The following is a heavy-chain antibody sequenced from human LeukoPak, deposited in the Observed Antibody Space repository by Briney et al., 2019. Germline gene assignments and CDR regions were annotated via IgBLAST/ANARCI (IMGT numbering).Heavy chain of an antibody. V-gene: IGHV3-21*01. CDR1: GFTFSTYS. Sequence: PGGSLRLSCAASGFTFSTYSMNWVRQAPGKGLEWVSSISTSSTYIYYADSVKGRFTISRDNAKNSLYLQMNSLRAEDTAVYYCARHEPVITLSSYYYGMDVWGPGTTVTVSS. D-gene: IGHD1-14*01. CDR2: ISTSSTYI. J-gene: IGHJ6*02. CDR3: ARHEPVITLSSYYYGMDV.